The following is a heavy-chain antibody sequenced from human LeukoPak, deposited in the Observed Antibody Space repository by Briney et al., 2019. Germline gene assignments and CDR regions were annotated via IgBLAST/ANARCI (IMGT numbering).Heavy chain of an antibody. CDR3: ARGRQRRDY. J-gene: IGHJ4*02. Sequence: SETLSLTCTVSGYSISSGYYWGWIRQPPGKGLEWIGSIYHSGSTNYNPSLKSRVTISVDTSKNQFSLKLSSVTAADTAVYYCARGRQRRDYWGQGTLVTVSS. V-gene: IGHV4-38-2*02. CDR2: IYHSGST. CDR1: GYSISSGYY.